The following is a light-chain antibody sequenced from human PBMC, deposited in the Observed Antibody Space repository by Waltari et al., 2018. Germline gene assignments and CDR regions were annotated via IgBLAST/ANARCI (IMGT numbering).Light chain of an antibody. CDR3: SAWDDSVHV. V-gene: IGLV1-44*01. Sequence: QSGLTQSPSVSGTPGQRVTISCSGSTSNIGSNNVNWYQQFPGTAPKLLIDRNRALPAVVPDRFSGSKSGTSASLAISGRQSEDEAEYYCSAWDDSVHVFGTGTRVTVL. CDR1: TSNIGSNN. CDR2: RNR. J-gene: IGLJ1*01.